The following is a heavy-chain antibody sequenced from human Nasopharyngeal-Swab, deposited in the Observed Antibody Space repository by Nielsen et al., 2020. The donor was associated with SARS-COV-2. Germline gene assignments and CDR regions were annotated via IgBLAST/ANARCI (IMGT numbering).Heavy chain of an antibody. V-gene: IGHV1-69*06. CDR2: IIPMFGTA. D-gene: IGHD5-18*01. CDR1: AGTFSSYA. CDR3: ARGDTDYYYYGLDV. Sequence: SVKVSCKASAGTFSSYATRWVRQAPGPGLEWMGRIIPMFGTANYAQNFQGRVTITADKSTSTAYMDLSRLKSEDTAVYYCARGDTDYYYYGLDVWGQGTTVTVSS. J-gene: IGHJ6*02.